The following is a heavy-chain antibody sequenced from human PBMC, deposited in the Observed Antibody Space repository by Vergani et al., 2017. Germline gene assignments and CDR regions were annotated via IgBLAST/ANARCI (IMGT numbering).Heavy chain of an antibody. D-gene: IGHD3-9*01. Sequence: EVQLLESGGGLVQPGGSLRLSCAASGFGFSTHTMTWVRQAPGKGLEWVTFISNTGHGTLYADAVKGRFTVSRDNSKNTVYLQMNSLRVEDTAIYYCARGDYGILTGYRYWGQGTLVTVSA. J-gene: IGHJ4*02. V-gene: IGHV3-23*01. CDR3: ARGDYGILTGYRY. CDR2: ISNTGHGT. CDR1: GFGFSTHT.